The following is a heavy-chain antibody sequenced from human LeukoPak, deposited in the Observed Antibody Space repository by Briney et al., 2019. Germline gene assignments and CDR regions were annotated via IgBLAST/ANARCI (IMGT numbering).Heavy chain of an antibody. Sequence: PGGSLRLSCAASGFTFSSYSMNWVRQAPGKGLEWVSYISSSSSTIYYADSVKGRFTISRDNAKNSLYLQMNSLRAEDTAVYYCARDPPWGYSSGPYWGQGTLVTVSS. J-gene: IGHJ4*02. CDR3: ARDPPWGYSSGPY. V-gene: IGHV3-48*01. D-gene: IGHD6-25*01. CDR1: GFTFSSYS. CDR2: ISSSSSTI.